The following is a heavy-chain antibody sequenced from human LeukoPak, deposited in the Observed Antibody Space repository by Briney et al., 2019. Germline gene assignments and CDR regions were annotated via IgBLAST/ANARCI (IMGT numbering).Heavy chain of an antibody. V-gene: IGHV3-74*01. CDR2: ISPTGSTT. J-gene: IGHJ4*02. D-gene: IGHD6-6*01. CDR3: ARGPNSNSSGLDF. Sequence: QAGGSLRLSCTASGFSFSGHWMHWARELPGKGLVWVSRISPTGSTTSYADSVKGRFTVSRDNAKNTLYLQVNNLRAGDTAVYYCARGPNSNSSGLDFWGQGTLLTVSS. CDR1: GFSFSGHW.